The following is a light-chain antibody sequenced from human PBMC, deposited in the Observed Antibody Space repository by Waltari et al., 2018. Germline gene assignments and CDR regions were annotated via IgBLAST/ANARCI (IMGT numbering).Light chain of an antibody. CDR1: QAISNH. CDR2: DAT. CDR3: QQYDNLAS. J-gene: IGKJ4*01. Sequence: DIHMTQSPSSLSASVGDRVTITCQASQAISNHLNWYQHKPGKAPELLIFDATNLETGVPSRFRGSGSGTDFTLTIPSLQPEDFATYYCQQYDNLASFGGGTKVEIK. V-gene: IGKV1-33*01.